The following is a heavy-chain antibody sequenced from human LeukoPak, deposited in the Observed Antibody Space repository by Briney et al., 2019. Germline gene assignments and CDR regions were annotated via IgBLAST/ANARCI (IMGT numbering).Heavy chain of an antibody. CDR1: GYTFTGYY. J-gene: IGHJ6*02. V-gene: IGHV1-2*04. Sequence: ASVKVSCKASGYTFTGYYMHWVRQAPGQGLEWMGWINPNSGGTNYAQKFQGWVTMTRDTSISTAYMELSRLRSDDTAVYYCARSHCSSTSCYYYGMDVWGQGTTVTVSS. CDR2: INPNSGGT. CDR3: ARSHCSSTSCYYYGMDV. D-gene: IGHD2-2*01.